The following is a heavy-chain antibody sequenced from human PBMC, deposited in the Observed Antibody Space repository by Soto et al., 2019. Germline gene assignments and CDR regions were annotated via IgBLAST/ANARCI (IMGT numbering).Heavy chain of an antibody. Sequence: GGSLRLPCAAPGFTIDHIYVSWVRQAPGKGLECVSIIYSGGSDFYADSVKGRFIISRDDSKNILYLQMDNRRDDDTAVYYCASGFVDTFMWGAPNHYNYGLDVWGQGTTVTVSS. CDR3: ASGFVDTFMWGAPNHYNYGLDV. J-gene: IGHJ6*02. CDR1: GFTIDHIY. V-gene: IGHV3-53*01. CDR2: IYSGGSD. D-gene: IGHD1-26*01.